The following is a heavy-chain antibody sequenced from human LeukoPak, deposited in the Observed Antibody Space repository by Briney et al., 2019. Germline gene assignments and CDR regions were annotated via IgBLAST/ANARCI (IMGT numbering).Heavy chain of an antibody. V-gene: IGHV1-2*02. D-gene: IGHD6-19*01. J-gene: IGHJ4*02. Sequence: ASVKVSCKASGYTFTGYYMHWVRQAPGQGLEWMGWINPNSGGTNYAQKFQGRVTMTRDTSISTAYMELSRLRSDDTAVYYCARGKAVSGSPTSFFDHWGQGMLVTVSS. CDR2: INPNSGGT. CDR1: GYTFTGYY. CDR3: ARGKAVSGSPTSFFDH.